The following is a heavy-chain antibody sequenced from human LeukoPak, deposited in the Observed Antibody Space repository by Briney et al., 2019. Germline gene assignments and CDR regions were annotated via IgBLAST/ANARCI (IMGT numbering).Heavy chain of an antibody. D-gene: IGHD4-17*01. J-gene: IGHJ4*02. V-gene: IGHV3-30-3*01. CDR2: ISYDESQK. CDR1: GFAFSSYA. CDR3: ARGSYGDLF. Sequence: GGSLRLSCAASGFAFSSYAMHWVRQAPGKGLERVAVISYDESQKYHADSVKGRFTISRDNSKNTLYLQMNSLRAEDTAVYYCARGSYGDLFWGQGTLVTVSS.